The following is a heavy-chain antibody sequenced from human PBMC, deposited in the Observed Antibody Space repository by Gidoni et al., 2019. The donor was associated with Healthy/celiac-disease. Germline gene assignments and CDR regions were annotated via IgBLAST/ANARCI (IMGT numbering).Heavy chain of an antibody. CDR2: IYWDDDK. CDR1: GFSLSTSGVV. J-gene: IGHJ5*02. D-gene: IGHD6-19*01. V-gene: IGHV2-5*02. Sequence: QITLKESGPTLVKPTQTLTLTSTFSGFSLSTSGVVAGWIRQPPGKALEWLALIYWDDDKRYSPSLKSRLTITKDTSKNQVVLTMTNMDPVDTATYYCAHRRGIAVFDPWGQGTLVTVSS. CDR3: AHRRGIAVFDP.